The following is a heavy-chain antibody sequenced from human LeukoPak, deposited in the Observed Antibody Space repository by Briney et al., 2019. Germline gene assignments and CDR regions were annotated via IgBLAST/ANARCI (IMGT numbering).Heavy chain of an antibody. Sequence: ASVRVSCKASGYTFTNYYMHCVRQAPGHGLEWMGWINPNRGDTNYAQKFQGRVTMTRDTSITTAFMELTRLTSDDTAVYYCTRDLLGFATTPLSDWGQGTLVTVSS. J-gene: IGHJ4*02. CDR1: GYTFTNYY. D-gene: IGHD4-17*01. V-gene: IGHV1-2*02. CDR3: TRDLLGFATTPLSD. CDR2: INPNRGDT.